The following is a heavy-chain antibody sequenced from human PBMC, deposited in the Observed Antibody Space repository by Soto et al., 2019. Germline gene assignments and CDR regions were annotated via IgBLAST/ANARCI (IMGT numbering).Heavy chain of an antibody. V-gene: IGHV4-30-4*01. J-gene: IGHJ6*02. CDR1: GASISSDDYY. D-gene: IGHD1-1*01. CDR2: ISYSGST. CDR3: AREGNNYYGMDV. Sequence: QVQLQEWGPGLVKPSQTLSLTCSISGASISSDDYYWSWFRQPPGKGLEWIGYISYSGSTYYNPSLKSRITRSVDTSKTQFSLILSSVTAADTAVFYCAREGNNYYGMDVWGQGTTVTVSS.